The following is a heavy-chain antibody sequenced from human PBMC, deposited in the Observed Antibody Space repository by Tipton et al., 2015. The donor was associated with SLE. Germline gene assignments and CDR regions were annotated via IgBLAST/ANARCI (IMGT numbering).Heavy chain of an antibody. V-gene: IGHV3-48*04. CDR1: GFTFSSYS. Sequence: SLRLSCAASGFTFSSYSMNWVRQAPGKGLEWLSYITHSSSAVNYADSVKGRFTISRDNAKNSLYLQMTSLRVEDSAVYYCARELRGVGGDASDVWGQGTVVTVAS. CDR2: ITHSSSAV. CDR3: ARELRGVGGDASDV. D-gene: IGHD3-3*01. J-gene: IGHJ3*01.